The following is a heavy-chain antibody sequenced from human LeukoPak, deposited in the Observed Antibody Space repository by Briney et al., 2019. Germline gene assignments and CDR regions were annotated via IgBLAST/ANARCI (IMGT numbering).Heavy chain of an antibody. J-gene: IGHJ3*02. Sequence: SETLSLTCTVSGGSISSYYWSWIRQPPGKGLEWIGYIYYSGSTNYNPSLKSRVTISVDTSKNQFSLKLSSVTAADTAVYYCERELRYFDWLPHGTDAFDIWGQGTMVTVSS. V-gene: IGHV4-59*01. D-gene: IGHD3-9*01. CDR2: IYYSGST. CDR3: ERELRYFDWLPHGTDAFDI. CDR1: GGSISSYY.